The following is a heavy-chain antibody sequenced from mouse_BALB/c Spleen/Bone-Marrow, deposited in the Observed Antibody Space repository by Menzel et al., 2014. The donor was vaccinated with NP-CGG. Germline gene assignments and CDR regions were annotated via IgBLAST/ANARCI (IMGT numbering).Heavy chain of an antibody. Sequence: VQLQQSGPELVKPGASVKISCKASGYAFSSSWMNWVKQRPGQGLEWIGRMYPGDGDTNYNGKFKGKATLTADKSSSTAYMQLSSLTSVDSAVYFCARGPWFACWGQGTLVTVSA. CDR1: GYAFSSSW. J-gene: IGHJ3*01. V-gene: IGHV1-82*01. CDR2: MYPGDGDT. CDR3: ARGPWFAC.